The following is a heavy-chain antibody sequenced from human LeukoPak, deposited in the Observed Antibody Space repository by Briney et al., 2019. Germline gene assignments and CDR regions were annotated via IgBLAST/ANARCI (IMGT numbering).Heavy chain of an antibody. J-gene: IGHJ4*02. CDR3: ARGSHYDFWSGYYTNFDY. Sequence: GGSLRLSCAASGFTFSSYWMSWVRQAPGKGLEWVANIKQDGSEKYYVDSVKGRFTISRDNAKNSLYLQMNSLRAEDTAVYYCARGSHYDFWSGYYTNFDYWGQGTLVTVSS. CDR1: GFTFSSYW. D-gene: IGHD3-3*01. V-gene: IGHV3-7*04. CDR2: IKQDGSEK.